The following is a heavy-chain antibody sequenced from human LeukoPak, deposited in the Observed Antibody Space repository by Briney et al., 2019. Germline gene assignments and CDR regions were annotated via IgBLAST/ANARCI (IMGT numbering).Heavy chain of an antibody. CDR3: AKGGYCSGGSCSVLIYYFDY. CDR2: ISGSGGST. CDR1: GFTFSSYS. V-gene: IGHV3-23*01. J-gene: IGHJ4*02. Sequence: PGGSLGLSCAASGFTFSSYSMSWVRQAPGKGLEWVSAISGSGGSTYYADSVKGRLTISRDNSKNTLYLQMNSLRAEDTAVYYCAKGGYCSGGSCSVLIYYFDYWGQGTLVTVSS. D-gene: IGHD2-15*01.